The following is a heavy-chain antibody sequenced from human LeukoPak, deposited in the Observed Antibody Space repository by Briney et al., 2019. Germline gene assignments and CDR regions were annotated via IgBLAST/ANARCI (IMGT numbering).Heavy chain of an antibody. CDR3: ARDLTPVWFDP. J-gene: IGHJ5*02. CDR1: GGSFSGYY. Sequence: PSETLSLTCAVYGGSFSGYYWSWIRQPPGKGLEWIGEINHSGSTNYNPSLKSRVTISVDTSKNQFSLKLSSVTAADTAVYYCARDLTPVWFDPWGQGTLVTVSS. V-gene: IGHV4-34*01. CDR2: INHSGST.